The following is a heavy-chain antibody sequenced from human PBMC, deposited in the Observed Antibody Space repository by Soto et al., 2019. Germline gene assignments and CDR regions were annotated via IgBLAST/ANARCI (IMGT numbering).Heavy chain of an antibody. V-gene: IGHV3-7*05. CDR1: GFTFSGYW. J-gene: IGHJ6*02. Sequence: GESLKISCAASGFTFSGYWMNWVRQAPGKGLEWVANIKQDGSEKYYVDSVKGRFTISRDNAKNSLYLQMNSLRAEDTAVYYCARRYYYGVDVWGQGTTVTVSS. CDR3: ARRYYYGVDV. CDR2: IKQDGSEK.